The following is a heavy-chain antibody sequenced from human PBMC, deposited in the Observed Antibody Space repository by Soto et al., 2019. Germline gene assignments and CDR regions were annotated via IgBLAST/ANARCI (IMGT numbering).Heavy chain of an antibody. D-gene: IGHD3-22*01. Sequence: QVQLVESGGGLVKPGGSLRLSCAASGFTFSDYYVSWIRQAPGKGLEWVSYISSSSSYTNYADSVKGRFTISRDNAKNSLYLQMNSLRAEDTAVYYCAREYYYDSSGYAYWGQGTLVTVSS. J-gene: IGHJ4*02. CDR2: ISSSSSYT. CDR3: AREYYYDSSGYAY. CDR1: GFTFSDYY. V-gene: IGHV3-11*06.